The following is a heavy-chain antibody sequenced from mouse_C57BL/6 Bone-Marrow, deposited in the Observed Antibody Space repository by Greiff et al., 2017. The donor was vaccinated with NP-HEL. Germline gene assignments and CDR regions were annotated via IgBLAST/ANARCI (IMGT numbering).Heavy chain of an antibody. V-gene: IGHV1-64*01. CDR1: GYTFTSYW. CDR2: IHPNSGST. CDR3: ARLYDGYYLYYYAMDY. D-gene: IGHD2-3*01. J-gene: IGHJ4*01. Sequence: QVQLQQPGAELVKPGASVKLSCKASGYTFTSYWMHWVKQRPGQGLEWIGMIHPNSGSTNYNEKFKSKATLTVDKSSSTDYMQLSSLTSEDSAVYYCARLYDGYYLYYYAMDYWGQGTSVTVSS.